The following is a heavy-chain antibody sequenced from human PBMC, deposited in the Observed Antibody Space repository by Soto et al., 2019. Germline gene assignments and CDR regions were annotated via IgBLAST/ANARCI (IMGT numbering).Heavy chain of an antibody. CDR1: GYSFAGYF. D-gene: IGHD2-15*01. Sequence: QVQLVQSGAEVKKPGASVKVSCKTSGYSFAGYFVHWVRQAPGQGLEWVGWINPNNGDTSYSQKFQGRVSMTRDTPINTAYMELSSLTSDDTAVYYCARDFVGVVMDYGMDVWGQGTTVTVSS. J-gene: IGHJ6*02. V-gene: IGHV1-2*02. CDR3: ARDFVGVVMDYGMDV. CDR2: INPNNGDT.